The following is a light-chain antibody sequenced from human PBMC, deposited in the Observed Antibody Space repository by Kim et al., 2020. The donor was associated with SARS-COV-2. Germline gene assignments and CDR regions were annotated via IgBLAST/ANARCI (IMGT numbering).Light chain of an antibody. CDR2: KAS. V-gene: IGKV1-5*03. Sequence: DIQMTQSPSTLSASVGDRVTITCRASQSISSWLAWYQQKPGKAPKLLIYKASSLESGVPSRFSGSGSGTELTLTISSLQPDDFATYYCQQYNSYRTFGQGTKVDIK. CDR1: QSISSW. J-gene: IGKJ1*01. CDR3: QQYNSYRT.